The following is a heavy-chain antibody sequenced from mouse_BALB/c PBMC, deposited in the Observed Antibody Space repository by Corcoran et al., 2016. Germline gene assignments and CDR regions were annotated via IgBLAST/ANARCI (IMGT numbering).Heavy chain of an antibody. D-gene: IGHD2-14*01. V-gene: IGHV3-6*02. J-gene: IGHJ2*01. CDR3: ASRYGYFDY. Sequence: EVQLQESGPGLVKPSQSLSLTCSVTGYSITSGYYWNWIRQFPGNKLEWMGYISYDGSNNYNPSLKNRISITRDTSKNQFFLKLNSVTTEDTATYYCASRYGYFDYWGQGTTLTVSS. CDR2: ISYDGSN. CDR1: GYSITSGYY.